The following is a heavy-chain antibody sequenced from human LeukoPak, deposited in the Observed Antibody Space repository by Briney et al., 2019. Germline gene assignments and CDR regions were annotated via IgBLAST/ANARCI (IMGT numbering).Heavy chain of an antibody. CDR3: ARGVYIAAAQFGY. Sequence: SETLSLTCTVSGGSISSYYWSWIRQPPGKGLEWIGYIYYSGTTNYNPSLKSRVTISVDTSKNQFSLKLSSVTAADTAVYYCARGVYIAAAQFGYWGQGTLVTVSS. D-gene: IGHD6-13*01. CDR2: IYYSGTT. V-gene: IGHV4-59*01. CDR1: GGSISSYY. J-gene: IGHJ4*02.